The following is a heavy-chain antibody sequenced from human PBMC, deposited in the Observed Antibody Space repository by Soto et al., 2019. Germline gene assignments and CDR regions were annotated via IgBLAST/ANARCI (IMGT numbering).Heavy chain of an antibody. V-gene: IGHV4-34*01. Sequence: PSETLSLTCAVYGGSFSGYYWRWIRQPPGKGLERIGEINLSGSTNYNPSLKSRVTISVDTPNNHFSLKLSSVTAADTAVYYCARGARSSYFDYWGQGTRVTVSS. D-gene: IGHD6-6*01. CDR2: INLSGST. CDR1: GGSFSGYY. CDR3: ARGARSSYFDY. J-gene: IGHJ4*02.